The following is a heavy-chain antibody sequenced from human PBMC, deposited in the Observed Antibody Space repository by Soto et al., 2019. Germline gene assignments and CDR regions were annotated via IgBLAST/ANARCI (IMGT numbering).Heavy chain of an antibody. CDR2: ISASGDST. CDR1: GLNFNNYA. J-gene: IGHJ3*02. CDR3: AIQAGRFSEWLPFDAFDI. D-gene: IGHD3-3*01. V-gene: IGHV3-23*01. Sequence: EVRLLESGGTLVQPGGSLRLTCTGSGLNFNNYALSWVRQAPGKGLEWVSGISASGDSTYYADSLKGRFTSSRDKSKTTLYLQMNSLRAEDTAVDYCAIQAGRFSEWLPFDAFDIWGQGTMVAVSS.